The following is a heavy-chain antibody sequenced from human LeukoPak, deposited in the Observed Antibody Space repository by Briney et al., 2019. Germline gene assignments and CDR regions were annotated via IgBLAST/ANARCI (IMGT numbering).Heavy chain of an antibody. CDR1: GFTFSSYG. CDR3: AKESPYYYDSSGSYFDY. CDR2: ISWDGGST. Sequence: PGGSLRLSCAASGFTFSSYGMHWVRQAPGKGLEWVSLISWDGGSTYYADSVKGRFTISRDNSKNSLYLQMNSLRTEDTALYYCAKESPYYYDSSGSYFDYWGQGTLVTVSS. V-gene: IGHV3-43*02. J-gene: IGHJ4*02. D-gene: IGHD3-22*01.